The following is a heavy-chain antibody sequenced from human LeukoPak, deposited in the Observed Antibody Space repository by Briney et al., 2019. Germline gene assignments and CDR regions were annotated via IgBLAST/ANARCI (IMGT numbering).Heavy chain of an antibody. CDR1: GFTFSSYS. D-gene: IGHD6-13*01. CDR3: AIVAAAGKTFDY. CDR2: LSSSSSYI. J-gene: IGHJ4*02. Sequence: GGSLRLSCAASGFTFSSYSMNWVRQAPGKGLEWVSSLSSSSSYIYYADSVKGRFTISRDNAKNSLYLQMNSLRAEDTAVYYCAIVAAAGKTFDYWGQGTLVTVSS. V-gene: IGHV3-21*01.